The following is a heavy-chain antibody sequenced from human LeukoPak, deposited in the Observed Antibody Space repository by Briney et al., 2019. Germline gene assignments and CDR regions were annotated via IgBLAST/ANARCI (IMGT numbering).Heavy chain of an antibody. Sequence: ASVKVSCKASGYTFTSYEINWVRQATEQGLEWLGWMNPDSGDTAYVQKFQGRITMTRSTSISTAYMELSSLRSEDTAVYYCARGLGTYDSSELTWPMISFWGQGTLVTVSS. CDR3: ARGLGTYDSSELTWPMISF. V-gene: IGHV1-8*01. CDR2: MNPDSGDT. J-gene: IGHJ4*02. D-gene: IGHD3-22*01. CDR1: GYTFTSYE.